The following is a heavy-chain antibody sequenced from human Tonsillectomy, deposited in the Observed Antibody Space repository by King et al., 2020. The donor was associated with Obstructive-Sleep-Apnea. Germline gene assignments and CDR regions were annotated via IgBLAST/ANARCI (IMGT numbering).Heavy chain of an antibody. V-gene: IGHV3-23*04. D-gene: IGHD3-16*01. Sequence: VQLVESGGGLVQPGGSLRLSCAASGFTFSSYTMSWVRQAPGKGLELVSGISGRGVHTYFADSVKGRFTISSDNSKDTLYLQMNSLRAEDTAVYYCAKAYLGEDYWGQGTLVTVSS. CDR1: GFTFSSYT. J-gene: IGHJ4*02. CDR2: ISGRGVHT. CDR3: AKAYLGEDY.